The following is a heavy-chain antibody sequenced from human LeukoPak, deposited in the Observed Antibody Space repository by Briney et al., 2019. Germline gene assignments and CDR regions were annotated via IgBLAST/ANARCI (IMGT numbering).Heavy chain of an antibody. CDR2: ISAYNGNT. V-gene: IGHV1-18*04. J-gene: IGHJ4*02. CDR1: GYTFTGYY. D-gene: IGHD3-22*01. Sequence: ASVKVSCXASGYTFTGYYMHWVRQAPGQGLEWMGWISAYNGNTKYAQKLQGRVTMTTDTSTSTAYMELRSLRSDDTAIYYCARDIYYYDSSAYYYFDYWGQGTLVTVFS. CDR3: ARDIYYYDSSAYYYFDY.